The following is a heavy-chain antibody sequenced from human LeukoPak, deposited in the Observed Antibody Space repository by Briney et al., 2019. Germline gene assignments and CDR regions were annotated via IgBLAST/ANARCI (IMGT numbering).Heavy chain of an antibody. D-gene: IGHD4/OR15-4a*01. Sequence: ASVKVSCKASGYTFTGYYMHWVRQAPGQGLEWMGWINPNSGGTNYAQKFRGRVTMTRDTSISTAYMELSRLRSDDTAVYYCARDIESIGDYGYYGMDVWGQGTTVTVSS. J-gene: IGHJ6*02. CDR1: GYTFTGYY. V-gene: IGHV1-2*02. CDR3: ARDIESIGDYGYYGMDV. CDR2: INPNSGGT.